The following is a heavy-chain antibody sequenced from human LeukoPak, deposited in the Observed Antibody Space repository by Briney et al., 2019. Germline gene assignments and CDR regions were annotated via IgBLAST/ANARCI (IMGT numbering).Heavy chain of an antibody. Sequence: SETLSLTCAVYGGSFSGYYWSWIRQPPGKGLEWIGEINHSGSTNYNPSLKSRVTISVDTSKNQFSLKLSSVTAADTAVYYCARAPKTSRYCISTSCYVHPLAFDYWGQGTLVTVSS. J-gene: IGHJ4*02. CDR1: GGSFSGYY. V-gene: IGHV4-34*01. D-gene: IGHD2-2*01. CDR2: INHSGST. CDR3: ARAPKTSRYCISTSCYVHPLAFDY.